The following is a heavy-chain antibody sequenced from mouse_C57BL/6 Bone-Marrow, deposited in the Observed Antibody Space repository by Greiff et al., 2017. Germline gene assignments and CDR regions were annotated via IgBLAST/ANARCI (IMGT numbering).Heavy chain of an antibody. CDR3: ERHSNQGAMEY. J-gene: IGHJ4*01. CDR1: GYAFSSSW. CDR2: IYPGDGDT. D-gene: IGHD2-5*01. V-gene: IGHV1-82*01. Sequence: VKLVESGPELVKPGASVKISCKASGYAFSSSWMNWVKQRPGKGLEWIGWIYPGDGDTNYNGKFKGKATLTADKSSSTAYMQLSSLTSEDSAVYFCERHSNQGAMEYWGQGTSVTVSS.